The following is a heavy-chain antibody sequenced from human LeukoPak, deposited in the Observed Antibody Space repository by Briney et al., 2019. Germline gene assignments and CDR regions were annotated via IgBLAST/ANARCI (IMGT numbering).Heavy chain of an antibody. J-gene: IGHJ4*02. CDR2: MYYNGST. CDR3: ARGFSSRYFD. V-gene: IGHV4-39*01. Sequence: SETLSLTCTVSGGSISSYSYYWGWIRQPPGKGLEWIGSMYYNGSTYYNPSLKSRVTISVDTSKNQFSLKVNSVTAADTGVYYCARGFSSRYFDWGQGTLVTVSS. D-gene: IGHD3-9*01. CDR1: GGSISSYSYY.